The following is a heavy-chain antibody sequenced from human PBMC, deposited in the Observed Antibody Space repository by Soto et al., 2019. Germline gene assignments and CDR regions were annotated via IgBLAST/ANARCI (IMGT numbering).Heavy chain of an antibody. V-gene: IGHV1-8*01. CDR3: ARARQLVGSLYYYYYMDV. D-gene: IGHD6-6*01. CDR1: GYTFTSYD. J-gene: IGHJ6*03. CDR2: MNPNSGNT. Sequence: ASVKVSCKASGYTFTSYDINWVRQATGQGLEWMGWMNPNSGNTGYAQKFQGRVTMTRNTSISTAYMELSSLRSEDTAVYYCARARQLVGSLYYYYYMDVWGKGTTVTVSS.